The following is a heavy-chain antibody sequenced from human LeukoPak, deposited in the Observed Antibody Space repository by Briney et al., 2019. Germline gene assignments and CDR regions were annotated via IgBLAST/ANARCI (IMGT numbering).Heavy chain of an antibody. CDR2: ISGSGGST. CDR1: GFTFSSYW. D-gene: IGHD3-10*01. Sequence: PGGSLRLSCAASGFTFSSYWMSWVRQTPGKGLEWVSAISGSGGSTYYADSVKGRFTISRDNSKNTLYLQMNSLRAEDTAVYYCAKDILWFGESSFDYWGQGTLVTVSS. V-gene: IGHV3-23*01. J-gene: IGHJ4*02. CDR3: AKDILWFGESSFDY.